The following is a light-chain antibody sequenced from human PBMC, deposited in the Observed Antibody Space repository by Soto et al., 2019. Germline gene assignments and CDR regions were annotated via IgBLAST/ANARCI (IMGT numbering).Light chain of an antibody. V-gene: IGKV3-15*01. CDR1: QGIGST. CDR3: QRYNNWPLT. Sequence: EIVMMQSPATLSVSPGERATLSCRASQGIGSTLAWYQQKPGQTPRLLIYGASTRATGVPARFSGSGSGTEFTLTINSLQSEDSAVYYCQRYNNWPLTFGGGTKVDIK. J-gene: IGKJ4*01. CDR2: GAS.